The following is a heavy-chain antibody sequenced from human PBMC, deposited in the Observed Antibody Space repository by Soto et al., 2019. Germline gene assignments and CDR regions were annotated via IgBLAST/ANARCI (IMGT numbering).Heavy chain of an antibody. D-gene: IGHD2-21*01. Sequence: ASETLSLTCTVSGGSISTNSYYWGWIRQPPGKGLEWIGSIFYSGSTYYNPSLKSRVTISVDTSKNRFSLKLSSVTAADTTLYYCARHTFRNWFDSWGQGALATVSS. J-gene: IGHJ5*01. CDR2: IFYSGST. CDR1: GGSISTNSYY. CDR3: ARHTFRNWFDS. V-gene: IGHV4-39*01.